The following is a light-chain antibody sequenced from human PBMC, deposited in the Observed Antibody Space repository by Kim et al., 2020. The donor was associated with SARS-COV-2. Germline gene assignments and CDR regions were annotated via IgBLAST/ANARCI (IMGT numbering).Light chain of an antibody. CDR3: HVWDSTTAV. J-gene: IGLJ2*01. CDR1: RLGNKY. CDR2: HDI. Sequence: SYELTQPPSVSVFPGQTASITCSGDRLGNKYASWYQQKPGQSPVVVIYHDIKRPSTIPERFSGSNSGNTATLTISGTQAMDEATYYCHVWDSTTAVFGGGTQLTVL. V-gene: IGLV3-1*01.